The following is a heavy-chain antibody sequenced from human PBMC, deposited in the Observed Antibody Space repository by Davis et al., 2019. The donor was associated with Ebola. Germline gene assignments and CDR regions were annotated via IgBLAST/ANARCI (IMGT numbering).Heavy chain of an antibody. CDR2: INPNSGGT. Sequence: AASVKVSCKASGYSFTGNYVQWVRQAPGQGLEWMGRINPNSGGTNYASKFQGRVTMTRDTSIRTVYMELSRLGSDDTAVYYCADLSGYFQHWGQGTLVTVSS. CDR1: GYSFTGNY. V-gene: IGHV1-2*06. J-gene: IGHJ1*01. CDR3: ADLSGYFQH. D-gene: IGHD3-10*01.